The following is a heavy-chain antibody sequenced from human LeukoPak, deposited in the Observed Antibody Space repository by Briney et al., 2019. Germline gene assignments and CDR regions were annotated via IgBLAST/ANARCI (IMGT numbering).Heavy chain of an antibody. CDR1: GDSISSGDYY. D-gene: IGHD3-10*01. Sequence: PSQTLSLTCTVSGDSISSGDYYWSWIRQPAGKGLEWIGYIYYSGSTNYNPSLKSRVTISVDTSKNQSSLKLSTVTAADTAVYYCARALGEDYWGQGTLVTVSS. J-gene: IGHJ4*01. V-gene: IGHV4-61*10. CDR2: IYYSGST. CDR3: ARALGEDY.